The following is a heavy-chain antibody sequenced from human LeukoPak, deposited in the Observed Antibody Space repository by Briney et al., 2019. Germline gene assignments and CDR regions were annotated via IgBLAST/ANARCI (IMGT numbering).Heavy chain of an antibody. CDR3: ARVRSSGWYSTPDAFDT. J-gene: IGHJ3*02. V-gene: IGHV3-21*01. CDR1: GFTFSSYS. Sequence: GGSLRLSCAASGFTFSSYSMNWVRQAPGKGLEWVSSISSSSYIYYADSVKGRFTISRDNAKNSLYLQMNSLRAEDTAVYYCARVRSSGWYSTPDAFDTWGQGTMVTVPS. CDR2: ISSSSYI. D-gene: IGHD6-19*01.